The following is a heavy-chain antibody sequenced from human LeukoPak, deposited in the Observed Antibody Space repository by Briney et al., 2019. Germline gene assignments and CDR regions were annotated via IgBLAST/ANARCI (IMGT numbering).Heavy chain of an antibody. V-gene: IGHV4-30-4*01. CDR1: GDSISNVDYY. CDR3: ARDAGYSSGWGDY. D-gene: IGHD6-19*01. J-gene: IGHJ4*02. Sequence: ETLSLTCTVSGDSISNVDYYWSWVRQPPGKGLEWIAYIYHSGSTYYNPSLESRVTISLDTSRNQFSLKLRAVNAADTAVYYCARDAGYSSGWGDYWGQGTLVTVSS. CDR2: IYHSGST.